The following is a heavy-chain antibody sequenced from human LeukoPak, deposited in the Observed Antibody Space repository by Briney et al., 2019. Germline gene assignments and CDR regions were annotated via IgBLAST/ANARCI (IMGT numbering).Heavy chain of an antibody. J-gene: IGHJ4*02. CDR2: IIPIFGTA. V-gene: IGHV1-69*13. D-gene: IGHD5-18*01. CDR3: AVDVDTAMVYYFDY. CDR1: GGTFSSYA. Sequence: ASVKVSCKASGGTFSSYAISWVRQAPGQGLEWMGGIIPIFGTANYAQKFQGRVTITADESTSTAYMELSSLRSEDTAVYYCAVDVDTAMVYYFDYWGQGTLVTVTS.